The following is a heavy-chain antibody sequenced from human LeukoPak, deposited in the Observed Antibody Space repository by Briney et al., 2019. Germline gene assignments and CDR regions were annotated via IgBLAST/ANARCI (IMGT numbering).Heavy chain of an antibody. Sequence: GGSLRLSCSVSGFTFDNYDMNWVRQAPGKGLEWVSEISRGGGSTYYADSAKGRFTISRDNSKNTLYLQMNSLRAEDTAVYYCARRHDFWSGYYSYYYMDVWGKGTTVTVSS. CDR1: GFTFDNYD. V-gene: IGHV3-23*01. D-gene: IGHD3-3*01. CDR3: ARRHDFWSGYYSYYYMDV. CDR2: ISRGGGST. J-gene: IGHJ6*03.